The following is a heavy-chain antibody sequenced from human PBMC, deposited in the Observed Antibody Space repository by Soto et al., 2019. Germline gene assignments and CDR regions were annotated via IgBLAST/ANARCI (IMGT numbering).Heavy chain of an antibody. D-gene: IGHD5-12*01. CDR2: IKDGGRT. V-gene: IGHV4-34*01. CDR3: ARGQEGVEATH. Sequence: QVQLQQWGAGLLKPSETLSLNCAVNGGSLSGYYWSWIRQPPGKGLEWLGEIKDGGRTNYSPSLKSRATISSDTSNNQFSLRLYSVTAADTGVYYCARGQEGVEATHWDQGTLVTVSS. CDR1: GGSLSGYY. J-gene: IGHJ4*02.